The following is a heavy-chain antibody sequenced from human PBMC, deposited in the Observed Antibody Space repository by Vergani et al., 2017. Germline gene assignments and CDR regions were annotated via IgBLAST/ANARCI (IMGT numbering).Heavy chain of an antibody. Sequence: QVQLVQSGSEVKKPGASVKVSCRASGYTFTNYALNWVRQAPGQGLEWMGWINPTGSRRYAEQFEGRVTMTTDTSIKTVFLEMTGLRSDDTAVYYCVRSRSFYFDNWGQGTLITVSS. CDR2: INPTGSR. CDR1: GYTFTNYA. V-gene: IGHV1-2*02. CDR3: VRSRSFYFDN. J-gene: IGHJ4*02.